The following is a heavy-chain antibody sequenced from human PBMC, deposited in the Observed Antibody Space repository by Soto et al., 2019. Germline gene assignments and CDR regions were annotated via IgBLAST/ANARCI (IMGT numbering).Heavy chain of an antibody. Sequence: EVQLVESGGGLVQPGRSLRLSCAASGFTFDDYAMHWVRQAPGKGLEWVSGISWNSGSIGYADSVKGRFTISRDNAKNSLYLQMNSLRAEDTALYYCAKDNFFVGGRYDSSGYLDYWGQGTLVTVSS. V-gene: IGHV3-9*01. CDR1: GFTFDDYA. D-gene: IGHD3-22*01. CDR3: AKDNFFVGGRYDSSGYLDY. J-gene: IGHJ4*02. CDR2: ISWNSGSI.